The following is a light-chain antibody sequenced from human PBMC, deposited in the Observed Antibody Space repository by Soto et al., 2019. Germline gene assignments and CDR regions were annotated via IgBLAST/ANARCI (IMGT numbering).Light chain of an antibody. CDR3: QQRSNWPPEVT. Sequence: EIVLTQSPDTLSLSPGERATLSCRASQSVRSSLAWYQQKPCQAPRLLIYDASNRATGIPARFSGSGSGTDFTLTISSLEPEDFAVYYCQQRSNWPPEVTFGPGTKVDIK. CDR1: QSVRSS. V-gene: IGKV3-11*01. CDR2: DAS. J-gene: IGKJ3*01.